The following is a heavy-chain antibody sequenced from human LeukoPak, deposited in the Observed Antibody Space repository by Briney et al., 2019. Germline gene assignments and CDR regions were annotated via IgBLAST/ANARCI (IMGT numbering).Heavy chain of an antibody. J-gene: IGHJ4*02. V-gene: IGHV3-23*01. CDR2: ISGSGGST. CDR3: AKAPRYYDSSGYPVYYFDY. Sequence: PGGSLRLSCAAAGFTFSSYAMSWVRQAPGKGLDWVSAISGSGGSTYYADAVKGRFTISRDNSKNTLYLQMNSLRAEDTAVYYCAKAPRYYDSSGYPVYYFDYWGQGTLVTVSS. CDR1: GFTFSSYA. D-gene: IGHD3-22*01.